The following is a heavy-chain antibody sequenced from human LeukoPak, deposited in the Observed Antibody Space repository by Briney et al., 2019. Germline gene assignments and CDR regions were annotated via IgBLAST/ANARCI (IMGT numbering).Heavy chain of an antibody. CDR1: GFTFSSYW. CDR2: INTDGSST. D-gene: IGHD4-11*01. Sequence: PGGSLRLSCAASGFTFSSYWMHWVRQAPGKGLVWVSRINTDGSSTSYADSVKGRFTISRDNAKNTLYLQMNSLRAEDTAVYYCARDWDDSNYGGWFDPWGQGTLVTVSS. V-gene: IGHV3-74*01. CDR3: ARDWDDSNYGGWFDP. J-gene: IGHJ5*02.